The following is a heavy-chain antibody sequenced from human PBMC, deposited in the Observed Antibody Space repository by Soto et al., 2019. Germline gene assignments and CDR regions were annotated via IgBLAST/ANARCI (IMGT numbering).Heavy chain of an antibody. CDR1: GQSFSGHS. CDR3: ARWSGIVALPGELEDVKYDY. CDR2: INESGST. V-gene: IGHV4-34*01. J-gene: IGHJ4*02. D-gene: IGHD1-1*01. Sequence: QVQLQQWGAGLVKPSETLSLSCAVYGQSFSGHSWAWIRQPPGKGLEWIGEINESGSTYYNPSLKSRVTISTDTSKHQFSLELSSVSAADTAAYFCARWSGIVALPGELEDVKYDYWGQGTLVNVSS.